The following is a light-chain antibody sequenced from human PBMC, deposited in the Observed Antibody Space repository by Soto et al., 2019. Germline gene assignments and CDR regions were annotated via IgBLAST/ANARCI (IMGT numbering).Light chain of an antibody. Sequence: IQLTQSPSWLSASVGARVTLTSRASQSISSYLNWYQQKPGKAPKLLIYATSSLQSGVPSRFSGSGSGTDFTLTISSLQPEDFATDYCQQSYSRRTFGQGTKVDIK. V-gene: IGKV1-39*01. J-gene: IGKJ1*01. CDR2: ATS. CDR1: QSISSY. CDR3: QQSYSRRT.